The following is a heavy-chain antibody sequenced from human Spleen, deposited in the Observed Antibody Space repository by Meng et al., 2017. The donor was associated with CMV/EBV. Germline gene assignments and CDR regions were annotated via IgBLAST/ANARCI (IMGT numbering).Heavy chain of an antibody. Sequence: SVKVSCKASGGTLITYAINWVRLAPGQGLEWMGAIIPIFGTPNYAQKFQGRVTVTTDKSTSTAYMELSSLTSEDTAVYYCSTAVGTALADFDYWGQGTLVTVSS. V-gene: IGHV1-69*05. CDR2: IIPIFGTP. CDR1: GGTLITYA. CDR3: STAVGTALADFDY. D-gene: IGHD5-18*01. J-gene: IGHJ4*02.